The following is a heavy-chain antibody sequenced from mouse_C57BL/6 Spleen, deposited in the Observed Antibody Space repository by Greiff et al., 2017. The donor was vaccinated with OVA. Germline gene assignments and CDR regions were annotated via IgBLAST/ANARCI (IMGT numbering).Heavy chain of an antibody. D-gene: IGHD1-1*01. J-gene: IGHJ4*01. CDR1: GFTFSSYA. V-gene: IGHV5-4*01. Sequence: EVQGVESGGGLVKPGGSLKLSCAASGFTFSSYAMSWVRQTPEKRLEWVATISDGGSYTYYPDNVKGRFTISRDNAKNNLYLQMSHLKSEDTAMYYCASAYYGSSHAMDYWGQGTSVTVSS. CDR2: ISDGGSYT. CDR3: ASAYYGSSHAMDY.